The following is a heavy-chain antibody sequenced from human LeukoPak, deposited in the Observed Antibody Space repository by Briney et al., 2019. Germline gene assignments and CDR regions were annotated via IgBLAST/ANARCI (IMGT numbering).Heavy chain of an antibody. CDR3: ARDLYPEWELLRPLDY. D-gene: IGHD1-26*01. CDR2: ISAYNGNT. V-gene: IGHV1-18*01. J-gene: IGHJ4*02. Sequence: GASVKVSCKASGYTFTSYGISWVRQAPGQGLEWMGWISAYNGNTNYAQKLQGRVTMTTDTSTSTAYMELRSLRSDDTAVYYCARDLYPEWELLRPLDYWGQGTLVTVSS. CDR1: GYTFTSYG.